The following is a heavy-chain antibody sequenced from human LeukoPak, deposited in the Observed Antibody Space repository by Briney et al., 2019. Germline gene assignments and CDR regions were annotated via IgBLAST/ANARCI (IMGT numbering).Heavy chain of an antibody. CDR1: GFSFSSHG. D-gene: IGHD3-22*01. Sequence: GGSLRVSCAASGFSFSSHGMSWVRQAPGKGLEWVSGIIGGAGGTYYADSVKGRFTISRDNAKNTLYLQMNSLRAEDTAVYYCAADLSYDSSGYWVYAFDIWGQGTMVTVSS. J-gene: IGHJ3*02. V-gene: IGHV3-23*01. CDR3: AADLSYDSSGYWVYAFDI. CDR2: IIGGAGGT.